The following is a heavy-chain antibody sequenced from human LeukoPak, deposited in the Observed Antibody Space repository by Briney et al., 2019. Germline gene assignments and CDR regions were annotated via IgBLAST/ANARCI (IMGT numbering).Heavy chain of an antibody. V-gene: IGHV3-7*03. Sequence: GGSLRLSCAASGFTFSSYWMSWVRQAPGKGLEWVANIKHDGSEKYYLDSVKGRFTISRDNAKNSLYLQMNSLRVEDTALYYCARGARLQPMGEFWGQGTLVTVSS. CDR2: IKHDGSEK. CDR1: GFTFSSYW. CDR3: ARGARLQPMGEF. D-gene: IGHD4-11*01. J-gene: IGHJ4*02.